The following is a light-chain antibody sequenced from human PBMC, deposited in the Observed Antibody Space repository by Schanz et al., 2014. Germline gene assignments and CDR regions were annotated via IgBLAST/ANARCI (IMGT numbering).Light chain of an antibody. J-gene: IGLJ3*02. Sequence: QSALTQPRSVSGSPGQSVTISCTGTSSDVGGYNYVSWYQQHPGKAPKLMIYDVSKRPSGVPDRFSGSKSGNTASLTISGLQAEDEADYYCCSYAGNSILVFGGGTKLTVL. V-gene: IGLV2-11*01. CDR2: DVS. CDR1: SSDVGGYNY. CDR3: CSYAGNSILV.